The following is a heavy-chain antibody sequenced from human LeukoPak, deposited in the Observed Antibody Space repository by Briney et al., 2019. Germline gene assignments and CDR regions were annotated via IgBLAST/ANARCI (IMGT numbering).Heavy chain of an antibody. V-gene: IGHV3-74*01. Sequence: PGGSLTLSCAASGFSVSTFSMHWVRQVPGKGLVWVSRFKWDGIVSYADSVKGRFTISRDNAENTVLLQMNSLRAEDTALYYCAGEDVPPFKDAFDIWGQGTMVTVSS. CDR1: GFSVSTFS. D-gene: IGHD2-2*01. CDR3: AGEDVPPFKDAFDI. CDR2: FKWDGIV. J-gene: IGHJ3*02.